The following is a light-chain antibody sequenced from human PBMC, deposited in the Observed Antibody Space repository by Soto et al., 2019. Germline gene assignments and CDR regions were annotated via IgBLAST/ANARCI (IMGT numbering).Light chain of an antibody. J-gene: IGKJ4*01. Sequence: DFQMTQSPSSLSASVGERITITCRASQGISNFLNWYQQKPGKAPKLLISAASSLQSGVPSRFSGSGSGTDFTLTIISLQPEDFAIYYCQQSYSTLAFGGGTKVEIK. CDR2: AAS. CDR3: QQSYSTLA. V-gene: IGKV1-39*01. CDR1: QGISNF.